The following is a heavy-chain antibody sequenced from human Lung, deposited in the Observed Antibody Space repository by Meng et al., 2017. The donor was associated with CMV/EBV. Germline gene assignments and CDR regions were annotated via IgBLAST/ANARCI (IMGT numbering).Heavy chain of an antibody. J-gene: IGHJ6*02. CDR1: GFTFSSYA. CDR3: ARAFYDSIFDGMDV. CDR2: ISYDGSNK. D-gene: IGHD3-22*01. Sequence: SCAASGFTFSSYAMHWVRQAPGKGLEWVAVISYDGSNKYYADSVKGRFTISRDNSKNTLYLQMNSLRAEDTAVNYCARAFYDSIFDGMDVWGQGXTVTVSS. V-gene: IGHV3-30*04.